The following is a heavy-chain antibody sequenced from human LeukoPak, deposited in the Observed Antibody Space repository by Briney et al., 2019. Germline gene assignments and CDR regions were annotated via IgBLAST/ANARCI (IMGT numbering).Heavy chain of an antibody. V-gene: IGHV3-7*01. Sequence: QPGGSLRLSCAASGSTFSTHWMSWVRQAPGKGLEWVANIKEDGSEKYYGDSVKGRFTISRDNAKNSLYLQMNSLRAEDTAVYYCARDSSGYQWGQGTLVTVSS. D-gene: IGHD3-22*01. J-gene: IGHJ4*02. CDR2: IKEDGSEK. CDR3: ARDSSGYQ. CDR1: GSTFSTHW.